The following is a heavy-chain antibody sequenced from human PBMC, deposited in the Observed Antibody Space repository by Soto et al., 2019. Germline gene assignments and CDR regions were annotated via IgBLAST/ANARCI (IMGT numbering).Heavy chain of an antibody. CDR3: GGGQYYFDY. D-gene: IGHD3-10*01. J-gene: IGHJ4*02. CDR2: ISYDGSDK. V-gene: IGHV3-30*03. CDR1: GFPFTSYG. Sequence: QVQLVESGGGVVQPGRSLRLSCAGSGFPFTSYGMHWVREGPDKGLEWVAVISYDGSDKYYADSVQVRFTISRDNSKNKLYLQMNSLSPEDTAWYYCGGGQYYFDYRGQGTLVIVSS.